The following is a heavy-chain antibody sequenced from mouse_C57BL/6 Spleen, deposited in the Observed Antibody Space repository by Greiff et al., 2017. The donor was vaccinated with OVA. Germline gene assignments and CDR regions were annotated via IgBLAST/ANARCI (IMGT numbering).Heavy chain of an antibody. CDR2: IYPGDGDT. CDR1: GYAFSSSW. Sequence: VQGVESGPELVKPGASVKISCKASGYAFSSSWMNWVKQRPGKGLEWIGRIYPGDGDTNYNGKFKGKATLTADKSSSTAYMQLSSLTSEDSAVYFCARSYYDYDKDYAMDYWGQGTSVTVSS. CDR3: ARSYYDYDKDYAMDY. J-gene: IGHJ4*01. V-gene: IGHV1-82*01. D-gene: IGHD2-4*01.